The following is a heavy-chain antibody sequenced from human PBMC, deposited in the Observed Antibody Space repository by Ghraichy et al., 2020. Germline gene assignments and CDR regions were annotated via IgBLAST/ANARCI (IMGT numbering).Heavy chain of an antibody. CDR1: GDSINSIAYY. CDR2: AHYGATT. J-gene: IGHJ3*02. D-gene: IGHD4-17*01. CDR3: ARQRANYGEWAFDI. Sequence: SQTLSLTCAVSGDSINSIAYYWGWIRQPPGKGLEWIASAHYGATTYYKPSLKSRVIISVDTSKNHLSLKLSSVTAADTAVYFCARQRANYGEWAFDIWGQGPLVTVSS. V-gene: IGHV4-39*07.